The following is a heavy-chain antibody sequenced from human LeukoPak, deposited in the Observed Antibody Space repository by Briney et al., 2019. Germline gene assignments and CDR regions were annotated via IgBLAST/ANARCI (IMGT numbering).Heavy chain of an antibody. V-gene: IGHV1-8*03. CDR1: GYTFTSYD. D-gene: IGHD6-19*01. CDR2: MNLNSGNT. J-gene: IGHJ4*02. CDR3: ARVSSSGWLYYFDY. Sequence: ASVKVSCKASGYTFTSYDINWVRQATGQGLEWMGWMNLNSGNTGYAQKFQGRVTITRNTSISTAYMELSSLRSEDTAVYYCARVSSSGWLYYFDYWGQGTLVTVSS.